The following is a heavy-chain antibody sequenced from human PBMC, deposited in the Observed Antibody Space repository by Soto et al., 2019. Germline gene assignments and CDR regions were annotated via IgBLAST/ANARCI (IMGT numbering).Heavy chain of an antibody. CDR1: GFTFSSYA. Sequence: QVQLVESGGGVVQPGRSLRLSCAASGFTFSSYAMHWVRQAPGKGLEWVAVISYDGSNKYYADSVKGRFTISRDNSKNTLYLQMNGLRAEDTAVYYCARDPPRQLIRYYYDSSGYPYYYYGMDVWGQGTTVTVSS. J-gene: IGHJ6*02. CDR2: ISYDGSNK. V-gene: IGHV3-30-3*01. CDR3: ARDPPRQLIRYYYDSSGYPYYYYGMDV. D-gene: IGHD3-22*01.